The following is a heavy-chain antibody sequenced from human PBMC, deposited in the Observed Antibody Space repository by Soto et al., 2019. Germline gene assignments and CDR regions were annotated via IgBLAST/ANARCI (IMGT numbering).Heavy chain of an antibody. J-gene: IGHJ4*02. V-gene: IGHV3-21*01. D-gene: IGHD4-17*01. CDR1: GFTFSSYS. CDR2: ISSSSYI. Sequence: GGSLRLSCAAYGFTFSSYSMNWVRQAPGKGLEWVSSISSSSYIYYADSVKGRFTISRDNAKNSLYLQMNSLRAEDTAVYYCANTMTTVTTSDYWGQGTLVTVSS. CDR3: ANTMTTVTTSDY.